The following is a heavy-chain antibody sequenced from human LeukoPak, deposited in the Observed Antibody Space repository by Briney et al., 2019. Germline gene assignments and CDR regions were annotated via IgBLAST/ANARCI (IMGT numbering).Heavy chain of an antibody. CDR1: GFTFASYA. CDR3: AKDRPLNWGYYFDS. Sequence: GKSLRLSCAASGFTFASYAMTWVRQAPGKGLEWVSSISASAGTTYYVDSVKGRFTISRDTAKSTLYLQMNSLRADDSAVYYCAKDRPLNWGYYFDSWGQGTLVTVSS. D-gene: IGHD7-27*01. CDR2: ISASAGTT. J-gene: IGHJ4*02. V-gene: IGHV3-23*01.